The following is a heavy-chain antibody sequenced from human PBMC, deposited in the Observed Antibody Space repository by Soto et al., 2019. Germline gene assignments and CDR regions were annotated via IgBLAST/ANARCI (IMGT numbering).Heavy chain of an antibody. J-gene: IGHJ4*02. CDR2: ISGSGGST. Sequence: GGSLRLSCAASGFTFSSYAMSWVRQAPGKGLEWVSAISGSGGSTYYADSVKGRFTISRDNSKNTLYLQMNSLRAEDTAVYYCAKDLRGYSYGRYFDYCGQGTLVTVSS. CDR1: GFTFSSYA. V-gene: IGHV3-23*01. D-gene: IGHD5-18*01. CDR3: AKDLRGYSYGRYFDY.